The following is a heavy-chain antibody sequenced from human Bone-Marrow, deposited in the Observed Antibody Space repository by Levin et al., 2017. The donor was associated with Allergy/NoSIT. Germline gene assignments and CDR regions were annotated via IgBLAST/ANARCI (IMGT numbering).Heavy chain of an antibody. CDR1: GYSISSGYY. CDR3: ARTTVGSDSSGYY. D-gene: IGHD3-22*01. J-gene: IGHJ4*02. Sequence: SETLSLTCAVSGYSISSGYYWGWIRQPPGKGLEWIGTIYYSGSTYYNPSLKSRVTISVDTSKNQFSLRLSSVTAADPAVYYCARTTVGSDSSGYYWGQGTLVTVSS. V-gene: IGHV4-38-2*01. CDR2: IYYSGST.